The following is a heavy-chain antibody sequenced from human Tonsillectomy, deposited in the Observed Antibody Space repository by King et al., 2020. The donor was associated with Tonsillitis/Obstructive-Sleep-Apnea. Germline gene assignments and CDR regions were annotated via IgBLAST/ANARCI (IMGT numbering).Heavy chain of an antibody. V-gene: IGHV1-2*04. CDR3: ARAPLRTDYYYYYMDV. CDR1: GYTFTGYY. D-gene: IGHD4-17*01. CDR2: INPHSGGT. Sequence: VQLVESGAEVKKPGASVKVSCKASGYTFTGYYMHWVRQAPGQGLEWMGWINPHSGGTNYAQKFQGWVTMTRDTSISTAYMELSQLGSYDTAVYYCARAPLRTDYYYYYMDVWGKGTTVTVSS. J-gene: IGHJ6*03.